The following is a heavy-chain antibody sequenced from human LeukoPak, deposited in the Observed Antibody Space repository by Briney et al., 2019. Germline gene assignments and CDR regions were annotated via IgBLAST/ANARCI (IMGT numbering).Heavy chain of an antibody. Sequence: GGSLRLSCAASGFTFSSYGIHWVRQAPGKGLEWVAVISYDGHKKHYADSVKGRFTISRDSSNNTLSLQMNNLRVEDTAVYYCARGGIQLTRSFDNWGQGTLVTVSS. V-gene: IGHV3-30*03. J-gene: IGHJ4*02. CDR2: ISYDGHKK. CDR3: ARGGIQLTRSFDN. D-gene: IGHD1-1*01. CDR1: GFTFSSYG.